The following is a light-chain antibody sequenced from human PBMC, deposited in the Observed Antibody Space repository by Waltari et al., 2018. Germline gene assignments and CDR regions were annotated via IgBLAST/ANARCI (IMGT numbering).Light chain of an antibody. CDR3: VLYMGGGIM. CDR2: STN. J-gene: IGLJ3*02. Sequence: QTVVTQEPSMSVSPGGTVTLTCGLSSGSVSTSSSPSWYQQTPGPAPRPLIYSTNPRSSGVPDRFSGSILGNKAALTITGAQADDECDYHCVLYMGGGIMFGGGTKLTVL. CDR1: SGSVSTSSS. V-gene: IGLV8-61*01.